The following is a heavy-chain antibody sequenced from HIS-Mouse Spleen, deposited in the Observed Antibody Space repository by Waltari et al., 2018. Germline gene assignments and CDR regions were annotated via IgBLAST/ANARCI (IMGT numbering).Heavy chain of an antibody. D-gene: IGHD6-13*01. CDR3: AREIPYSSSWYDWYFDL. J-gene: IGHJ2*01. CDR2: IYSSGRT. CDR1: GGSICSSSYS. V-gene: IGHV4-39*07. Sequence: QLQLQESGPGLVKPSETLSLTCPVSGGSICSSSYSWVWIRQPPGKGLEWIVSIYSSGRTYYNPSLKSRVTISVDTSKNQFSLKLSSVTAADTAVYYCAREIPYSSSWYDWYFDLWGRGNLVTVSS.